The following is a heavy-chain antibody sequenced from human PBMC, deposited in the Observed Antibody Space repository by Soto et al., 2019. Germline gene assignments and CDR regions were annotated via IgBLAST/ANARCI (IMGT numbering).Heavy chain of an antibody. CDR2: ISGSGGST. CDR1: GISFSSYA. V-gene: IGHV3-23*01. CDR3: ATVDRGHVEKYSFDS. D-gene: IGHD4-4*01. J-gene: IGHJ4*02. Sequence: EVQLLESGGGLAQPGGSLRLSCGASGISFSSYAMSWVRQAPGKGLEWVSAISGSGGSTYYADSVKGLFTISRDNSKITMYLQVTSSSNEDTAVYYCATVDRGHVEKYSFDSWGQGALVTVSS.